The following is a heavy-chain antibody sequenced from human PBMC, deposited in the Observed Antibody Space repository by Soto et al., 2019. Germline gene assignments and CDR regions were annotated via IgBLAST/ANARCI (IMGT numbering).Heavy chain of an antibody. J-gene: IGHJ4*02. D-gene: IGHD6-13*01. Sequence: DVQLVETGGGLIQPGGSLRLSCAASGFIVSSSYMSWVRQAPGKGLEWVSVLYSDGRTYYADSVKGRFTISSDNSKNTLYLQMNSLGAEDTAVYYCARCSGWYGQCYFDCWGQGTLVTVSS. V-gene: IGHV3-53*02. CDR1: GFIVSSSY. CDR2: LYSDGRT. CDR3: ARCSGWYGQCYFDC.